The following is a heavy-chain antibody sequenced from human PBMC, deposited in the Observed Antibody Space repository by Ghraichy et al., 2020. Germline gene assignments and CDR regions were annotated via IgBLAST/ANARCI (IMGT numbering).Heavy chain of an antibody. CDR1: GFTFSSYA. J-gene: IGHJ4*02. CDR3: AKAPTSITIFGVSNLDY. D-gene: IGHD3-3*01. Sequence: GGSLRLSCAASGFTFSSYAMSWVRQAPGKGLEWVSAISGSGGSTYYADSVKGRFTISRDNSKNTLYLQMNSLRAEDTAVYYCAKAPTSITIFGVSNLDYWGQGTLVTVSS. V-gene: IGHV3-23*01. CDR2: ISGSGGST.